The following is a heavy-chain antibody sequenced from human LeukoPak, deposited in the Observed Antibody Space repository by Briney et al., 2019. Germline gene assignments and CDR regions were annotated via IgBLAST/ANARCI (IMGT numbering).Heavy chain of an antibody. CDR3: AKGLHDILTASDAFDI. D-gene: IGHD3-9*01. J-gene: IGHJ3*02. CDR2: ISWNSGSI. CDR1: GFTFDDYA. Sequence: GGSLRLSCAASGFTFDDYAMHWVRQAPGKGLEWVSGISWNSGSIGYADSVRGRFTISRDNAKNSLYLQMNSLRAEDTALYYCAKGLHDILTASDAFDIWGQGTMVTVSS. V-gene: IGHV3-9*01.